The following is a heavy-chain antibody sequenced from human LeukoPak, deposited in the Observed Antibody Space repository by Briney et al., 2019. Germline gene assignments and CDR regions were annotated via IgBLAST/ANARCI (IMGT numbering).Heavy chain of an antibody. CDR3: TRELPREVTLDY. J-gene: IGHJ4*01. CDR1: GFTFSSYW. D-gene: IGHD2-21*02. CDR2: INTDGSST. V-gene: IGHV3-74*01. Sequence: GGSLRLSCAASGFTFSSYWMHWVRQAPGKGLAWVSRINTDGSSTSYADSVKGRFTVSRDNAKNTLFLQVNSLRVEDTAVYFCTRELPREVTLDYWGQGTPVTVSS.